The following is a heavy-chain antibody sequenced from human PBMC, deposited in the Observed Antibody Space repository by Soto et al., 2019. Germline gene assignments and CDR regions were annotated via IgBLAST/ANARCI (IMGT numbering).Heavy chain of an antibody. CDR3: ARGSITGTTDAAYYYYYYGMDV. CDR1: GGTFSSYA. Sequence: GASVKVSCKASGGTFSSYAISWVRQAPGQGLEWMGGIIPIFGTANYAQKFQGRVTITADESTSTAYMELSSLRSEDTAVYYCARGSITGTTDAAYYYYYYGMDVWGQGTTVTVSS. V-gene: IGHV1-69*13. J-gene: IGHJ6*02. D-gene: IGHD1-20*01. CDR2: IIPIFGTA.